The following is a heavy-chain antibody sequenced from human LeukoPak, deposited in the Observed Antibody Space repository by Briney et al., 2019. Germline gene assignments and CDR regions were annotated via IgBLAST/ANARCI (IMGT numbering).Heavy chain of an antibody. CDR1: GFTFSTYA. CDR2: ISGSGDST. CDR3: AKGSYSSGWYGDY. J-gene: IGHJ4*02. Sequence: GGSLRLSCAASGFTFSTYAMSWVRQAPGKGLEWVSAISGSGDSTYYADSVKGRFTISRDNSKNTLYLQMSGLGAEDTAIYYCAKGSYSSGWYGDYWGQGTLVTVSS. V-gene: IGHV3-23*01. D-gene: IGHD6-19*01.